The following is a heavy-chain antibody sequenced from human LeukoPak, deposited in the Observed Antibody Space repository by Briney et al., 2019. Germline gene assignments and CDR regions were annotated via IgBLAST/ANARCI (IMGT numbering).Heavy chain of an antibody. CDR3: ARVGGYCSSVSNCYGDY. CDR2: ISSGGTNI. D-gene: IGHD2-2*03. V-gene: IGHV3-21*01. Sequence: PGGSLRLSCAASGFTFSIYSMIWVRQAPGKGLEWVSCISSGGTNIYYADSVRGRFTISRDNAKNSLYLQMNSLRAEDTAVYYCARVGGYCSSVSNCYGDYWGQGTLVTVSS. CDR1: GFTFSIYS. J-gene: IGHJ4*02.